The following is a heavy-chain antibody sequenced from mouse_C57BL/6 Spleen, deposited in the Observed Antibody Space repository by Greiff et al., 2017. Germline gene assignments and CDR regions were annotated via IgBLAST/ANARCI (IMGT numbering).Heavy chain of an antibody. D-gene: IGHD1-1*01. CDR3: TRYGTTVVAPFDY. V-gene: IGHV1-15*01. J-gene: IGHJ2*01. CDR1: GYTFTDYE. Sequence: QVQLQQSGAELVRPGASVTLSCKASGYTFTDYEMHWVKQTPVHGLEWIGAIDPETGGTAYNQKFKGKAILTADKSSSTAYMVLRSLTSEDSAVYYCTRYGTTVVAPFDYWGQGTTLTVSS. CDR2: IDPETGGT.